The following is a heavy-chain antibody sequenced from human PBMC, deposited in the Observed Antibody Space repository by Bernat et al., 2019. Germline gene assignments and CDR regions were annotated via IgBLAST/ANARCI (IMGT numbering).Heavy chain of an antibody. J-gene: IGHJ6*02. D-gene: IGHD2-8*02. Sequence: QVQVVESGGGVVQPGRSLRLSCAASGFIFSNYPMHWVRQAPGKGLEWVAAISFDGSNKYYADSVKGRFTISRDNSKNTVYLQMNSLRAEDTAVYYCAGSPGRGLYYGMDVWGQGTTVTVSS. CDR1: GFIFSNYP. V-gene: IGHV3-30-3*01. CDR3: AGSPGRGLYYGMDV. CDR2: ISFDGSNK.